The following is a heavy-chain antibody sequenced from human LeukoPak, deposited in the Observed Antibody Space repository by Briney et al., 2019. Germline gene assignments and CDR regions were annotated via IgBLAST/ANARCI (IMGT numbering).Heavy chain of an antibody. CDR1: GGSISSHGYN. CDR2: IYYSGST. CDR3: ARRDCGGDCYSGVKIDY. D-gene: IGHD2-21*01. J-gene: IGHJ4*02. Sequence: PSETLSLTCTVSGGSISSHGYNWVWIRQPPGKGLEWIGTIYYSGSTYYNPSLKSRVTISVDTSKKQFSLKLSSVTAADTAVYYCARRDCGGDCYSGVKIDYWGQGTLVTVSS. V-gene: IGHV4-39*01.